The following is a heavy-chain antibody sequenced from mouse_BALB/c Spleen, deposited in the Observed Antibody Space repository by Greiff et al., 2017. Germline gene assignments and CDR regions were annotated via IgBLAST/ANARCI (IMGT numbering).Heavy chain of an antibody. J-gene: IGHJ4*01. Sequence: EVKLMESGGGLVKPGGSLKLSCAASGFTFSSYAMSWVRQTPEKRLEWVASISSGGSTYYPDSVKGRFTISRDNARNILYLQMSSLRSEDTAMYYCARGYYRYDVGYAMDYWGQGTSVTVSS. V-gene: IGHV5-6-5*01. D-gene: IGHD2-14*01. CDR1: GFTFSSYA. CDR2: ISSGGST. CDR3: ARGYYRYDVGYAMDY.